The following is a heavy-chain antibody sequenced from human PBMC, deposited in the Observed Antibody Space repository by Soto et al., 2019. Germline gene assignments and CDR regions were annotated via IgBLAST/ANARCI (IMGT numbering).Heavy chain of an antibody. CDR2: IYHSGST. CDR3: ARDASGYGDFDY. D-gene: IGHD5-12*01. V-gene: IGHV4-61*08. Sequence: SETLSLTCTVSGDSISSVDHYWSWIRQPPGKGLEWMGYIYHSGSTHYNPSLNSRLTIPIDTSTNRFSLKLSSVTAADTAVYYCARDASGYGDFDYWGQGTLVTVSS. CDR1: GDSISSVDHY. J-gene: IGHJ4*02.